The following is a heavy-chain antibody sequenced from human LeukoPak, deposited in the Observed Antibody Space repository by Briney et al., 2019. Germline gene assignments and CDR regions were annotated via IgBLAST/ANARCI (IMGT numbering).Heavy chain of an antibody. D-gene: IGHD3-10*01. CDR2: INHSGRN. V-gene: IGHV4-34*01. CDR1: GGSFSGYY. J-gene: IGHJ4*02. Sequence: SETLSLTCAVYGGSFSGYYWSWIRQPPGKGLEWIGEINHSGRNNYNPSLKSRVTISGDSPKNQFSLRLTSVTAADTAVYYCARDPHYYGSGSCHHFDYWGQGTLVTVSS. CDR3: ARDPHYYGSGSCHHFDY.